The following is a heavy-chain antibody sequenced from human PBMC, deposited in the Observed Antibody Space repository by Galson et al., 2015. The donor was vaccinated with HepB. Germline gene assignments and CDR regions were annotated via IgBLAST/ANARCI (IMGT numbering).Heavy chain of an antibody. CDR3: ARSRADGYDSSGYYAFDI. Sequence: SVKVSCKASGGTFSSYAISWVRQAPGQGLEWMGGIIPILGTANYAQKFQGRVTITADESTSTAYMELSSLRSEDTAVYYCARSRADGYDSSGYYAFDIWGQGTMVTVSS. D-gene: IGHD3-22*01. CDR1: GGTFSSYA. CDR2: IIPILGTA. V-gene: IGHV1-69*13. J-gene: IGHJ3*02.